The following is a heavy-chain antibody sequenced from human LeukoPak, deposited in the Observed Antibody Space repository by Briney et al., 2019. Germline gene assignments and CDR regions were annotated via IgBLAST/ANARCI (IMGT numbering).Heavy chain of an antibody. CDR2: INPNSGNT. V-gene: IGHV1-8*03. D-gene: IGHD3-22*01. J-gene: IGHJ4*02. CDR3: ARGPYRAYYYDSSGYLDY. Sequence: ASVKVSCKASGYTFTGYYMHWVRQAPGQGLEWMGWINPNSGNTGYAQKFQGRVTITRNTSISTAYMELSSLRSEDTAVYYCARGPYRAYYYDSSGYLDYWGPGTLVTVSS. CDR1: GYTFTGYY.